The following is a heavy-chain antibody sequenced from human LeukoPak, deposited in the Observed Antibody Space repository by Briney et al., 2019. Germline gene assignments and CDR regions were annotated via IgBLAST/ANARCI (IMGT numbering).Heavy chain of an antibody. CDR3: ANTKTKRYYYYGMDV. CDR2: ISGSGGST. CDR1: GFTFSSYA. Sequence: GGSLRLSCAASGFTFSSYAMSWVRQAPGKGLEWVSAISGSGGSTYYADSVKGRFTISRDNSKNTLYLQMNSLRAKDTAVYYCANTKTKRYYYYGMDVWGQGTTVTVSS. V-gene: IGHV3-23*01. J-gene: IGHJ6*02. D-gene: IGHD1-7*01.